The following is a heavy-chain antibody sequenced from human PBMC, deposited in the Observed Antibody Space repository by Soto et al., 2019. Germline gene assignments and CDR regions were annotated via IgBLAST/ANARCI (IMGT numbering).Heavy chain of an antibody. CDR1: GVSFNNNG. D-gene: IGHD3-10*01. V-gene: IGHV1-69*01. Sequence: QVQLVQSGAEVKKPGSSVKVSCKTSGVSFNNNGIGWVRQAPGHGLEWMGGVSPPFRTSNYARKFQGRISITADASTGTVNKELSSLTSENTAQYYCARVLYYGSGSYSPYGMDGWGQGTTVSVSS. CDR3: ARVLYYGSGSYSPYGMDG. J-gene: IGHJ6*02. CDR2: VSPPFRTS.